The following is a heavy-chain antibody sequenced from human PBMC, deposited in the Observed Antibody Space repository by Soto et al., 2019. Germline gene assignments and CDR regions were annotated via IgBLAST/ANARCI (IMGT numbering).Heavy chain of an antibody. CDR3: AKVPAAAPFDYFDY. V-gene: IGHV3-30*18. CDR2: ISYDGSNK. J-gene: IGHJ4*02. D-gene: IGHD2-2*01. CDR1: GFTFSSYG. Sequence: QVQLVESGGGVVQPGRSLRLSCAASGFTFSSYGMHWVRQAPGKGLEWVAVISYDGSNKYYADSVKGRFTISRDNSKNTLYLQMNSLRAEDTAVYYCAKVPAAAPFDYFDYWGQGTLVTVSS.